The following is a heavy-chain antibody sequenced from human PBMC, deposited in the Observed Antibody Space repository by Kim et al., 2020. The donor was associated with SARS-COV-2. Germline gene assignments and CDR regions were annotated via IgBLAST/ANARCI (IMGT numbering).Heavy chain of an antibody. D-gene: IGHD4-17*01. CDR2: IYYSGST. CDR3: ARVPYGDYEAFDP. CDR1: GGSISSGGYY. J-gene: IGHJ5*02. V-gene: IGHV4-31*03. Sequence: SETLSLTCTVSGGSISSGGYYWSWIRQHPGKGLEWTGYIYYSGSTYYNPSLKSRVTISVDTSKNQFSLKLSSVTAAETAVYYCARVPYGDYEAFDPWGQGTLVTVSS.